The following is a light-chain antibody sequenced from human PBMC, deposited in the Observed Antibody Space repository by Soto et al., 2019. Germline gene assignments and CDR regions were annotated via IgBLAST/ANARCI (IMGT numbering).Light chain of an antibody. CDR1: QSVGTS. CDR2: DAS. V-gene: IGKV3-11*01. CDR3: QQRITWALT. Sequence: EIVLTQSPATLSLSPGERATLSCRASQSVGTSLTWYQQQPGQAPRLLIHDASNRATGIPARFSGDGSGTDFTLTISSLDPEDFAIYYCQQRITWALTFGGGTKVEIK. J-gene: IGKJ4*01.